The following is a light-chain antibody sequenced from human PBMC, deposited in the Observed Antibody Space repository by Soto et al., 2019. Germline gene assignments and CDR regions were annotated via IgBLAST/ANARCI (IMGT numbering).Light chain of an antibody. CDR3: QQYSRSRT. J-gene: IGKJ1*01. CDR2: GGS. V-gene: IGKV3-20*01. CDR1: QSVSSNQ. Sequence: EIVLTQSPATLSLSPGERATLSCRASQSVSSNQFAWYQQTPGQAPRLIIYGGSSRATGIPVRFSGSGSETDFTLTITRLEPEDFAVYYCQQYSRSRTFGQGTKV.